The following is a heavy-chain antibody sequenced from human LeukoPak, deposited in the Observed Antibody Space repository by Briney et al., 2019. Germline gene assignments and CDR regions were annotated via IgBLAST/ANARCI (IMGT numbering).Heavy chain of an antibody. CDR2: INSDGSIT. J-gene: IGHJ4*02. V-gene: IGHV3-74*01. CDR1: GFTFSSYW. Sequence: GGSLRLSCAASGFTFSSYWMHWVRQAPGKGLVWVSRINSDGSITNYADSVEGRFTISRDNAKNTLYLQMNSLRAEDTAVYYCSRTLFGVVNYWGQGTLVTVSS. D-gene: IGHD3-3*01. CDR3: SRTLFGVVNY.